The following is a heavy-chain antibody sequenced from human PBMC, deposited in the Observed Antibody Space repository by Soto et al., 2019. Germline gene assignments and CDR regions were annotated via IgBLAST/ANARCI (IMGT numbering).Heavy chain of an antibody. CDR2: ISSSSSTI. CDR3: AREYAPTGETGMDV. D-gene: IGHD7-27*01. Sequence: PGGSLRLSCAASGFTFSSYSMNWVRQAPGKGLEWVSYISSSSSTIYYADSVKGRFTISRDNAKNSLYLQMNSLRDEDTAVYYCAREYAPTGETGMDVWGQGTTVTVSS. J-gene: IGHJ6*02. V-gene: IGHV3-48*02. CDR1: GFTFSSYS.